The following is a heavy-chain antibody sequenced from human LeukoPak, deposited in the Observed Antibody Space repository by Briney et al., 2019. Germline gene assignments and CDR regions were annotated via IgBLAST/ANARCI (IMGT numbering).Heavy chain of an antibody. Sequence: PSGTLSLTCAVSGGSIRSSNWRRWGHQPPGKGLEWTDKIYHSRSTNYNPSLKSRFTISVDKSKNQFYLKLSSLTAADTAVYYCARGLFSGYGDYLVIWGGGTLLTVSS. CDR3: ARGLFSGYGDYLVI. D-gene: IGHD4-17*01. V-gene: IGHV4-4*02. CDR2: IYHSRST. CDR1: GGSIRSSNW. J-gene: IGHJ2*01.